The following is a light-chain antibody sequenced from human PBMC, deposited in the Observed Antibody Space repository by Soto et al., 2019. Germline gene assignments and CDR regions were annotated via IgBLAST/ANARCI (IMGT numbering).Light chain of an antibody. CDR1: QSVGNN. V-gene: IGKV3-11*01. J-gene: IGKJ4*01. CDR2: EAS. Sequence: EIVLTQSPATLSLSPGERATISCRASQSVGNNLAWYQQKPGQAPGLLIYEASTRATGIPARFSGSGSGTDFTLTISSLEPEDFAVYYCQQHAHWPLTVGGGTKVEIK. CDR3: QQHAHWPLT.